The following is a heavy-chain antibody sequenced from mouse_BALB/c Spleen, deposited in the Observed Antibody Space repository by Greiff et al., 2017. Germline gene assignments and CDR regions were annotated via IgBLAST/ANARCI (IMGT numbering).Heavy chain of an antibody. CDR1: GFTFSSYG. Sequence: EVQVVESGGGLVQPGGSLKLSCAASGFTFSSYGMSWVRQTPDKRLELVATINSNGGSTYYPDSVKGRFTISRDNAKNTLYLQMSSLKSEDTAMYYCARDKVTTAAMDYWGQGTSVTVSS. CDR3: ARDKVTTAAMDY. D-gene: IGHD2-13*01. CDR2: INSNGGST. V-gene: IGHV5-6-3*01. J-gene: IGHJ4*01.